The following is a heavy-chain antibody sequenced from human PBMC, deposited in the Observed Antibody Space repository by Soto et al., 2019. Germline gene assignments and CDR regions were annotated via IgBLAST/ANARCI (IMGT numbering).Heavy chain of an antibody. J-gene: IGHJ5*02. D-gene: IGHD3-10*01. CDR2: VYDSGTT. V-gene: IGHV4-59*08. CDR1: GGSISRYY. Sequence: SETLSLTCTVSGGSISRYYWSWIRQPPGKGLEWIGYVYDSGTTHYNPSLESRVTISVDTSKNQFSLKLSSVTAADTAMYYCARVTESTLDPWGQGTLVTVSS. CDR3: ARVTESTLDP.